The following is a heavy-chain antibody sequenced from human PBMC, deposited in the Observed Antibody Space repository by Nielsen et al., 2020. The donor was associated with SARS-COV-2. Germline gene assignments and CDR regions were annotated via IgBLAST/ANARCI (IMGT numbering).Heavy chain of an antibody. Sequence: SETLSLTCTVSGGSISSYYWSWIRQPPGKGLEWIGEINHSGSTNYNHNPSLKSRVTISADTSKNRFSLKLTSVTAADTAVYFCARNDPAVASSGFDYWGQGTLVTVSS. CDR2: INHSGST. CDR3: ARNDPAVASSGFDY. D-gene: IGHD6-19*01. CDR1: GGSISSYY. V-gene: IGHV4-34*01. J-gene: IGHJ4*02.